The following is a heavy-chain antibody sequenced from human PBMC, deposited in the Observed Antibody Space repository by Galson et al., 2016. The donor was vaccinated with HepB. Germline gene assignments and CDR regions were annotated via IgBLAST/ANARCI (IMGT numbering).Heavy chain of an antibody. CDR3: VTDSYCSRTNCPAGALNYYYGLDV. CDR1: GFTFGDYA. J-gene: IGHJ6*02. CDR2: IPTTGYAATT. Sequence: SLRLSCAASGFTFGDYAVGWFRQAPGKGLEWVGFIPTTGYAATTEYAASVKDRFTFSRDDSKTIAYLQVNSLKTEDTAMYYCVTDSYCSRTNCPAGALNYYYGLDVWGQGTTVTVSS. V-gene: IGHV3-49*03. D-gene: IGHD2-2*01.